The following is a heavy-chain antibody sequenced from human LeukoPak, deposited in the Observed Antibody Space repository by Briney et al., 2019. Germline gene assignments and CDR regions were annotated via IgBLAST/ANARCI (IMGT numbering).Heavy chain of an antibody. CDR3: ARVAYYDSSGYPHRFDP. CDR1: GYTFTSYG. D-gene: IGHD3-22*01. CDR2: ISAYNGNT. V-gene: IGHV1-18*01. J-gene: IGHJ5*02. Sequence: SVKVSCKASGYTFTSYGISWVRQAPGQGLEWMGWISAYNGNTNYAQKLQGRVTMTTDTSTGTAYMELRSLRSDDTAVYYCARVAYYDSSGYPHRFDPWGQGTLVTVSS.